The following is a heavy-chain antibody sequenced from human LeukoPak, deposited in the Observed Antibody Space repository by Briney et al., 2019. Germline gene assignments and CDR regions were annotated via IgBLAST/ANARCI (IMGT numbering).Heavy chain of an antibody. CDR3: ARDHSGYEF. Sequence: PSETLSLTCTVSGGSISSYYWSWIRQPPGKGLEWIGYIYYSGSTNYNPSLKSRVTISVDTSKNQFSLKLSSVTAADTAVYYCARDHSGYEFWGQGTLVTVSS. CDR1: GGSISSYY. CDR2: IYYSGST. V-gene: IGHV4-59*12. D-gene: IGHD5-12*01. J-gene: IGHJ4*02.